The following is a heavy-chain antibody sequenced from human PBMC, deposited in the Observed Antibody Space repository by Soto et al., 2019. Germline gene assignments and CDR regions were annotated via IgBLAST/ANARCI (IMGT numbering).Heavy chain of an antibody. CDR2: IKQDGSEK. J-gene: IGHJ5*02. D-gene: IGHD2-15*01. CDR3: ARGGGGSSPGRFDP. V-gene: IGHV3-7*01. CDR1: GFTFSSYW. Sequence: EVQLVESGGGLVQPGGSLRLSCAASGFTFSSYWMSWVRQAPGKGLEWVANIKQDGSEKYYVDSVKGRFTISRDNAKNSLYLQMNSLRAEDTAVYYCARGGGGSSPGRFDPWGQGTLVTVSS.